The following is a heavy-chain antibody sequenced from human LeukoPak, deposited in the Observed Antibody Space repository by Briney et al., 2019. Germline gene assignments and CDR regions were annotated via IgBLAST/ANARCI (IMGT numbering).Heavy chain of an antibody. V-gene: IGHV1-18*01. CDR2: ISTYNGNT. Sequence: ASVKVSCKASGYTFTSYGISWVRQAPGQGLEWLGWISTYNGNTHYAQKLQGRVTMTTDTSTTTAYMELRSLRSDDTAVYYRARSDYYDSSGYVDYWGQGTLVTVSS. CDR3: ARSDYYDSSGYVDY. CDR1: GYTFTSYG. J-gene: IGHJ4*02. D-gene: IGHD3-22*01.